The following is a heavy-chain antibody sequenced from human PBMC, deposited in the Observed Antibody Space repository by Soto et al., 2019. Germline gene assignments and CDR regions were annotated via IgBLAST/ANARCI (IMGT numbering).Heavy chain of an antibody. D-gene: IGHD3-3*01. J-gene: IGHJ3*02. V-gene: IGHV3-33*01. CDR1: GFSVSNYG. Sequence: QVQLVESGGGVVQPGQSLRLSCAASGFSVSNYGMHWVRQAPGKGLEWVAVVWKDGNTKHYGDSVKGRFTISRDNSKNTLELQMRSLRGEDTAVYYCASGEAWTDEAFDIWGEGTRVTVSS. CDR2: VWKDGNTK. CDR3: ASGEAWTDEAFDI.